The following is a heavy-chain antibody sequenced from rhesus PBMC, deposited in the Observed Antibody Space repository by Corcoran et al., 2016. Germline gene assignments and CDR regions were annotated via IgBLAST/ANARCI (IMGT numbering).Heavy chain of an antibody. V-gene: IGHV4S7*01. D-gene: IGHD6-25*01. CDR1: GGSISSGYG. Sequence: QVQLQESGPGVVKPSETLSLTCAVSGGSISSGYGWSWIRQPPGKGLEWIGYIYGISETTNYNTSLMNRVTISKDASKNQFALKRSSVTAADTAVYYCARDFSSGILNRFDVWGPGVLVTVSS. CDR2: IYGISETT. J-gene: IGHJ5-1*01. CDR3: ARDFSSGILNRFDV.